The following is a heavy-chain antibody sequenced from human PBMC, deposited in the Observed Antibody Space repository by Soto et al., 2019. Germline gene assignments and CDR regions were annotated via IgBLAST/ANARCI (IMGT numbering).Heavy chain of an antibody. CDR2: IYSAGIT. V-gene: IGHV3-53*01. Sequence: PGVSLRLSCAASGLTVSTNYMSWFRQAPGRGLEWVAIIYSAGITYYADSVKGRFTISRDNSKNTLYLQMNSLRAEDTAIYYCARDQRAAAGHYYYYYGLDVWGQGTTVTVSS. D-gene: IGHD6-13*01. CDR3: ARDQRAAAGHYYYYYGLDV. J-gene: IGHJ6*02. CDR1: GLTVSTNY.